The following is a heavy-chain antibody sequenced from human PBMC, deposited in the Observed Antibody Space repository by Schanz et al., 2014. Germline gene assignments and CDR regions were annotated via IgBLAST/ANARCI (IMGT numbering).Heavy chain of an antibody. CDR3: VSQSGRPNY. CDR1: GFTFSDYW. V-gene: IGHV3-7*02. J-gene: IGHJ4*02. Sequence: EVQLVESGGGLVQPGGSLRLSCTASGFTFSDYWMSWVRQAPGKGPEWVANIKHDGSGKHYVDSVEGRFTISRDNTKRLIFHQMNSLRGEDAAVYFCVSQSGRPNYWGQGTLVTVSS. CDR2: IKHDGSGK.